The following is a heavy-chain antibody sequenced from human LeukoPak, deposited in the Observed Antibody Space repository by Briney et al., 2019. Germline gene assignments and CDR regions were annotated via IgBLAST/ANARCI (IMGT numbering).Heavy chain of an antibody. J-gene: IGHJ3*01. D-gene: IGHD6-13*01. CDR1: GFTFGSYE. Sequence: GESMRLAWAVSGFTFGSYEMSWIRQVPGKGLEWVSYISSSSSTIYHADSVKGRFSSSRDNAKNSLSLELSSLRGEDTALYYCARGDSSSLLGNDAFDFWGQGTMVTVSS. CDR2: ISSSSSTI. V-gene: IGHV3-48*03. CDR3: ARGDSSSLLGNDAFDF.